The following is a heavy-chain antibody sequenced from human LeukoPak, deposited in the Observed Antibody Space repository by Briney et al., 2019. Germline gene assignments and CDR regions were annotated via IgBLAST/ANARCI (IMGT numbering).Heavy chain of an antibody. CDR2: IIPIFGTA. V-gene: IGHV1-69*05. D-gene: IGHD3-3*01. J-gene: IGHJ6*03. Sequence: ASVKVSCKASGYTFTSYGISWVRQAPGQGLEWMGGIIPIFGTANYAQKFQGRVTITTDESTSTAYMELSSLRSEDTAVYYCATDPRTTVFGTFRYYYMDVWGEGTTVAVSS. CDR1: GYTFTSYG. CDR3: ATDPRTTVFGTFRYYYMDV.